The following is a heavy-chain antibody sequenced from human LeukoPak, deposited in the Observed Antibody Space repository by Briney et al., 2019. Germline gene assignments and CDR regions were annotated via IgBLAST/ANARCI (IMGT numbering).Heavy chain of an antibody. V-gene: IGHV3-23*01. J-gene: IGHJ4*02. Sequence: PGGSLRLSCAASGFTFRSYAMTWVRQSPGKGLEWVSAISDSGDSTYYACSGKSRFTISRDNSKNTLYLQKNSLRAEDTAVYYCAKDSYGSGSYSPDYWGQGTLVTVSS. CDR3: AKDSYGSGSYSPDY. D-gene: IGHD3-10*01. CDR2: ISDSGDST. CDR1: GFTFRSYA.